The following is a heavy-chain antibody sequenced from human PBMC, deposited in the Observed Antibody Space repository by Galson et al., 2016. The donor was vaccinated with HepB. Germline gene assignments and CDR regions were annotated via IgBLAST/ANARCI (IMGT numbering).Heavy chain of an antibody. CDR3: ASDSNSTGYFDY. V-gene: IGHV1-18*01. J-gene: IGHJ4*02. CDR1: GYTFTSYG. Sequence: SVKVSCKASGYTFTSYGISWVRQAPRQGLEWMGWVSAYNGNTNYAQTLQGRVTMTTDTPTRTAYMELRSLRYDVTAVYYCASDSNSTGYFDYWGQGTLVTVSS. CDR2: VSAYNGNT. D-gene: IGHD6-6*01.